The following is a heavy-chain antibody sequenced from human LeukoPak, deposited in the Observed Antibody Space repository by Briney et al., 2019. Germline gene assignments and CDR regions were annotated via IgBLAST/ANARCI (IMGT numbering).Heavy chain of an antibody. J-gene: IGHJ5*02. Sequence: ASVKVSCKASGYTFTGYYMHWVRQAPGQGLEWMGWINPNSGGKNYAQEFQRRVTMTMNTSISTAYMELSRLRSDDTAVYYCARVPRRVVVPAAILFDPWGQGTLVTVSS. V-gene: IGHV1-2*02. CDR2: INPNSGGK. D-gene: IGHD2-2*02. CDR1: GYTFTGYY. CDR3: ARVPRRVVVPAAILFDP.